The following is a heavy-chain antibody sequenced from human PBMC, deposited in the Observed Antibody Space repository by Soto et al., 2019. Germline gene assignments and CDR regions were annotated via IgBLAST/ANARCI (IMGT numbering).Heavy chain of an antibody. CDR1: GGSISSSSYY. CDR2: IYYSGST. V-gene: IGHV4-39*01. Sequence: SETLSLTCTVSGGSISSSSYYWSWIRQPPGKGLEWIGSIYYSGSTYYNPSLKSRVTISVDTSKNQFSLKLSSVTAADTAVYYCARRGYYDSSGYYSLDAFDIWGQGTMVTVSS. CDR3: ARRGYYDSSGYYSLDAFDI. J-gene: IGHJ3*02. D-gene: IGHD3-22*01.